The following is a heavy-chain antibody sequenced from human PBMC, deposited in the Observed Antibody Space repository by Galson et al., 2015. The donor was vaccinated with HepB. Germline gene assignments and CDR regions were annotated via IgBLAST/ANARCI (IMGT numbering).Heavy chain of an antibody. CDR2: ISSNGGST. CDR3: ARARVATIPILDY. Sequence: SLRLSCAASGFTFSSYAMHWVRQAPGKGLEYVSAISSNGGSTYYANSVKGRFTISRDNSKNTLYLQMGSLRAEDMAVYYCARARVATIPILDYWGRGTLVTVSS. D-gene: IGHD5-12*01. CDR1: GFTFSSYA. V-gene: IGHV3-64*01. J-gene: IGHJ2*01.